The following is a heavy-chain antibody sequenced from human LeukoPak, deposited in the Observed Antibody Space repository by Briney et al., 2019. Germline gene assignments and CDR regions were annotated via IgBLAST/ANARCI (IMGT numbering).Heavy chain of an antibody. V-gene: IGHV4-59*08. CDR3: AGRGSGYSSSWYPASYYYYGMDV. CDR1: GGSISSYY. CDR2: IYYSGST. J-gene: IGHJ6*02. D-gene: IGHD6-13*01. Sequence: SETLSLTCTVSGGSISSYYWSWIRQPPGKGLEWIGYIYYSGSTNYNPSLKSRVTISVDTSKNQFSLKLSSVTAADTAVYYCAGRGSGYSSSWYPASYYYYGMDVWGQGTTVTVSS.